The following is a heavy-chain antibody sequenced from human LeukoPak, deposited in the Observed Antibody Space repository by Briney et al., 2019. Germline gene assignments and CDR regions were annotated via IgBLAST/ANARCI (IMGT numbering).Heavy chain of an antibody. J-gene: IGHJ4*02. D-gene: IGHD3-3*01. Sequence: ASVKVSCKASGGTFSRNAISWVRQAPGQGLEWMGWINPNSGGTNYAQKFQGRVTMTRDTSISTAYMELSRLRSDDTAVYYCARDGQKDRYDFWSGYFDWGQGTLVTVSS. V-gene: IGHV1-2*02. CDR2: INPNSGGT. CDR3: ARDGQKDRYDFWSGYFD. CDR1: GGTFSRNA.